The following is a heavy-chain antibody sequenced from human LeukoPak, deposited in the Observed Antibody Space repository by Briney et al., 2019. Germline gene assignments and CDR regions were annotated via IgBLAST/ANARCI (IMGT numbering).Heavy chain of an antibody. J-gene: IGHJ5*02. CDR3: ARDGNAALVELDL. CDR2: IYPNSGGT. Sequence: ASVKVSCKASGYSFTDYYMYWVRQAPGQGLEWMGWIYPNSGGTHYAQKFQGRVTVTWDTSISTAYMELSSLRFDDTAVYYCARDGNAALVELDLWGQGTLVTVSS. V-gene: IGHV1-2*02. CDR1: GYSFTDYY. D-gene: IGHD1-1*01.